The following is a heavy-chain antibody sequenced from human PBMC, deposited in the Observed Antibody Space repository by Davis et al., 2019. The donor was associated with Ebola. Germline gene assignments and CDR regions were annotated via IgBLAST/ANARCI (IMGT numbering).Heavy chain of an antibody. V-gene: IGHV6-1*01. CDR2: TYYRSKWYN. CDR1: GDSVSSNSAA. D-gene: IGHD3-10*01. Sequence: HSQTPSLTCAISGDSVSSNSAAWNWIRQSPSRGLEWLGRTYYRSKWYNDYAVSVKSRITINPDTSKNQFSLQLNSVTPEDTAVYYCARVSISLGGEEAFDIWGQGTMVTVSS. J-gene: IGHJ3*02. CDR3: ARVSISLGGEEAFDI.